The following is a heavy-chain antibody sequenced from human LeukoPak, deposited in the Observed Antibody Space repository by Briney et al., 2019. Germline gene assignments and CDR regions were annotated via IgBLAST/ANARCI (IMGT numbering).Heavy chain of an antibody. J-gene: IGHJ6*02. D-gene: IGHD6-19*01. CDR3: ARDDGGWYSWEGYYYGMDV. CDR1: GFTFSSYA. CDR2: IKEDGSEK. V-gene: IGHV3-7*03. Sequence: GGSLRLSCAASGFTFSSYAMHWVRQAPGKGLEWVANIKEDGSEKYYVDSVKGRFTISRDNSKNTLYLQMNSLRVEDTAVYYCARDDGGWYSWEGYYYGMDVWGQGTTVTVSS.